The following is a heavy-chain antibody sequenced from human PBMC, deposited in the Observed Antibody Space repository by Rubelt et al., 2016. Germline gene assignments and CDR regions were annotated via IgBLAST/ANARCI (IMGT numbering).Heavy chain of an antibody. Sequence: QVQLQESGPGLVKPSGTLSLTCAVSGGSISSSNWWNWVRQPPKKGLEWIGEIYHSGSTNYNPSLKSRVTISVDKSKNHFALKWCSVTAADTAVYYCARYGYSYGYYYDMDVWGQGTTVTVSS. J-gene: IGHJ6*02. D-gene: IGHD5-18*01. V-gene: IGHV4-4*02. CDR3: ARYGYSYGYYYDMDV. CDR1: GGSISSSNW. CDR2: IYHSGST.